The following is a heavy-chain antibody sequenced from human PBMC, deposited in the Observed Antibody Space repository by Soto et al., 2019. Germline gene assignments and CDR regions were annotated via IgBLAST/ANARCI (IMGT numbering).Heavy chain of an antibody. Sequence: QVQLVQSGVEVKKPGASVKVSCNTMGYTFTNYGLSWVRQAPGEGLEWLGWISAYNGHTKYAQKVQDRVTLTTDTSASTAYLELRRLSSEDTAVYYCVRGDVGAFDHWGQGTLVLVSS. V-gene: IGHV1-18*01. CDR3: VRGDVGAFDH. CDR1: GYTFTNYG. CDR2: ISAYNGHT. J-gene: IGHJ4*02. D-gene: IGHD3-16*01.